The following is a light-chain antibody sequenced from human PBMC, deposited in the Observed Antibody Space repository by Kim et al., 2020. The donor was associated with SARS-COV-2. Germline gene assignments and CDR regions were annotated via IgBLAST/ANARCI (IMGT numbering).Light chain of an antibody. CDR3: QVWDSSSDHLV. J-gene: IGLJ3*02. Sequence: SYELTQPPSVSVAPGQTAGITCGGNSIGTKSVHWYQQRPGQAPVLVIYSDRERPSGIPERFSGSNSGNTATLTLSGVEAGDEADYYCQVWDSSSDHLVFG. V-gene: IGLV3-21*04. CDR1: SIGTKS. CDR2: SDR.